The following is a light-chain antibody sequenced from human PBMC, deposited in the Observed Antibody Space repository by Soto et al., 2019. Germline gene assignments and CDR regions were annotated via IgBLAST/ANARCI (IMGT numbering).Light chain of an antibody. CDR1: QGISNF. CDR3: QQYHSFPVT. J-gene: IGKJ4*01. CDR2: GAS. Sequence: DLQMTQSPSSVSASVGDTVTITCRASQGISNFLAWFQQKPGKAPKSLIYGASSLQSGVPSNFSGSGSDTDFNLTISSLQPEDSATYFCQQYHSFPVTFGGGTKVEIK. V-gene: IGKV1-16*02.